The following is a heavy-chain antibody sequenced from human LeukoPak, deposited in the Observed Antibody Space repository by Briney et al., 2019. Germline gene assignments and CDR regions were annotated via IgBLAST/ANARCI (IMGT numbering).Heavy chain of an antibody. CDR3: ARIIAASATWDY. D-gene: IGHD6-13*01. CDR1: GYTFTTYY. CDR2: INPSGGST. Sequence: ASVKVSCKASGYTFTTYYLHWVRQAPGQGLEWMGLINPSGGSTSYAQKFQGRVTMTRDTSTSTVYKELSSLRSEDTAVYYCARIIAASATWDYWGQGTLVTVSS. V-gene: IGHV1-46*01. J-gene: IGHJ4*02.